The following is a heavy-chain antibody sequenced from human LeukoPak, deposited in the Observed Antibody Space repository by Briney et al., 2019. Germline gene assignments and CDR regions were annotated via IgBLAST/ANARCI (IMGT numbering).Heavy chain of an antibody. V-gene: IGHV1-46*01. J-gene: IGHJ4*02. CDR2: INPSGGST. Sequence: GASVKVSCKASGYTFTSYYMHWVRQAPGQGLAWMGIINPSGGSTSYAQKFQGRVTMTRNTSTSTVYMELSSLRSEDTAVYYCAVPGGSYSSFDYWGQGTLVTVSS. D-gene: IGHD1-26*01. CDR1: GYTFTSYY. CDR3: AVPGGSYSSFDY.